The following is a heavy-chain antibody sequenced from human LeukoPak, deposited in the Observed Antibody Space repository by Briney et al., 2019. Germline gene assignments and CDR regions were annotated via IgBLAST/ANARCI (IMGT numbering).Heavy chain of an antibody. CDR1: GFTFSSYS. V-gene: IGHV3-48*01. CDR3: ARVRGSYSVDC. D-gene: IGHD1-26*01. J-gene: IGHJ4*02. CDR2: ISSSTSTI. Sequence: GGSLRLSCAASGFTFSSYSMNWVRQAPGKGLEWVSYISSSTSTISYADSVKGRFTISRDNANSSLYLQMNSLRPEDTAVYYCARVRGSYSVDCWGQGTLVTVSS.